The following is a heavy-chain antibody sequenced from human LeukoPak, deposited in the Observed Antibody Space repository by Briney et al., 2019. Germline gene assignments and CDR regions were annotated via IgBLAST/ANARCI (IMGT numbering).Heavy chain of an antibody. Sequence: SETLSLTCSVSGGSISSGSFYWSWIRQPAGKGLEWIGRVYSSGSTSYNPSLKSRVTISVDTSKNQFSLRLTSVTAADTAVYYCAGNSGSYPDYYFHYYLDVWGKGTTVTVSS. CDR1: GGSISSGSFY. V-gene: IGHV4-61*02. D-gene: IGHD1-26*01. CDR2: VYSSGST. J-gene: IGHJ6*03. CDR3: AGNSGSYPDYYFHYYLDV.